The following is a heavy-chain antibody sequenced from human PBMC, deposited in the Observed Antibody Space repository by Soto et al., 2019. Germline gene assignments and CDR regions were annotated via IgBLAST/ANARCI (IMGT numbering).Heavy chain of an antibody. Sequence: EVQLLESGGGLVQPGGSLRLSCAASGFTFSSYAMSWVRQAPGEGLEWVSAISGSGGSTYYADSVKGRFTISRDNSKNTLYLQMNSLRAEDTAVYYCAKVKGYFPDIVVVPAAMIAGVIDYWGQGTLVTVSS. D-gene: IGHD2-2*01. CDR2: ISGSGGST. V-gene: IGHV3-23*01. CDR1: GFTFSSYA. J-gene: IGHJ4*02. CDR3: AKVKGYFPDIVVVPAAMIAGVIDY.